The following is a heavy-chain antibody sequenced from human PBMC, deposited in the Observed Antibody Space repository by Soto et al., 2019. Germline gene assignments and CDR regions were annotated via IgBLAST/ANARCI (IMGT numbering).Heavy chain of an antibody. CDR2: IYHSGNT. V-gene: IGHV4-4*02. D-gene: IGHD3-10*01. CDR1: GGSISSSNW. Sequence: QVQLQESGPGLVKPSGTLSLTCAVSGGSISSSNWWSWVRQPPGKGLEWIGEIYHSGNTNYTPSLQSRVPMAVDKSRHQFSLTLSSVTAADTAVYYCASRWGEGRVDYGGQGTLVTVSS. CDR3: ASRWGEGRVDY. J-gene: IGHJ4*02.